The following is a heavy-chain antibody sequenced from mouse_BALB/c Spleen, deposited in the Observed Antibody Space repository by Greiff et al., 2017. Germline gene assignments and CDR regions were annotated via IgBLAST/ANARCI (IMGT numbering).Heavy chain of an antibody. CDR2: INPSNGRT. J-gene: IGHJ3*01. CDR3: AREVLPPFAY. V-gene: IGHV1S81*02. CDR1: GYTFTSYW. D-gene: IGHD2-10*01. Sequence: QVQLQQPGAELVKPGASVKLSCKASGYTFTSYWMHWVKQRPGQGLEWIGEINPSNGRTNYNEKFKDKAILTVDKSSSTAYMQLSSLTSEDSAVYYCAREVLPPFAYWGQGTLVTVSA.